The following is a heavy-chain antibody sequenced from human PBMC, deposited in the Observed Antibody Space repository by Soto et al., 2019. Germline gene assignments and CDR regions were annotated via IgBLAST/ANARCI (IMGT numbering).Heavy chain of an antibody. Sequence: GESLKISCQCSGYTFSNFWIAWVRQLPGKGLEYMGIIYPGDSETRYSPSFHGKVTISADRSIGTAYLQWSSLEASDSAFYFCARSPRSSPYFDYWGQGARVIVSS. CDR1: GYTFSNFW. V-gene: IGHV5-51*01. CDR3: ARSPRSSPYFDY. D-gene: IGHD6-13*01. CDR2: IYPGDSET. J-gene: IGHJ4*02.